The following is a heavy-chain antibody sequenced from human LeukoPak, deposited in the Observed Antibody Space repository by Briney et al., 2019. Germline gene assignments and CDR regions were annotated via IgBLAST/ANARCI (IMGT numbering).Heavy chain of an antibody. J-gene: IGHJ5*02. V-gene: IGHV3-53*01. D-gene: IGHD5-18*01. Sequence: ETLSLTCAVYGGSFSGYYWSWIRQPPGKGLEWVSSTFQGGGEIHYADSVRGRFTISRDNSRSTLFLQMNSLRGEDTAIYYCATYRQVKLPFEAWGQGTLVTVSS. CDR3: ATYRQVKLPFEA. CDR1: GGSFSGYY. CDR2: TFQGGGEI.